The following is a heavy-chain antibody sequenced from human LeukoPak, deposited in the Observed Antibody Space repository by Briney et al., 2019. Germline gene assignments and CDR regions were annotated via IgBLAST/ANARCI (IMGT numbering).Heavy chain of an antibody. V-gene: IGHV3-48*04. CDR1: GSTFSSHT. CDR2: ISSTSSII. CDR3: ARNLPAADY. D-gene: IGHD2-2*01. J-gene: IGHJ4*02. Sequence: GGSLRLSCSASGSTFSSHTMNWVRQAPGKGLEWISYISSTSSIIYYADSVKGRFTISRDNAKNSLYLQMSSLRAEDTAVYYCARNLPAADYWGQGTLVTVSS.